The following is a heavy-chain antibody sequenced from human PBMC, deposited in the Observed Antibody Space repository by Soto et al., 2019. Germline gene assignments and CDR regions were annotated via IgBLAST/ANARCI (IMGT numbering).Heavy chain of an antibody. Sequence: PGGSLRLSCTVSGFTFSNARMTWVRQAPGKGLEWVGRIKSKTDDGTTDYAAPVKGRFTISRDDSRNTLYLQMNSLKTEDTAVYYCTTDYSSWAYYYYYGMDVWGQGATVTVSS. D-gene: IGHD3-22*01. CDR1: GFTFSNAR. J-gene: IGHJ6*02. CDR3: TTDYSSWAYYYYYGMDV. V-gene: IGHV3-15*01. CDR2: IKSKTDDGTT.